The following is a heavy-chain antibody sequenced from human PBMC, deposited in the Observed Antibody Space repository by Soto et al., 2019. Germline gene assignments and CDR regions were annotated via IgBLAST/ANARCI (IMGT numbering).Heavy chain of an antibody. D-gene: IGHD3-9*01. CDR1: GFTVSSNY. J-gene: IGHJ6*02. V-gene: IGHV3-66*01. Sequence: GGSLRLSCAASGFTVSSNYMSWVRQAPGKGLEWVSVIYSGGSTYYADSVKGRFTISRDNSKNTLYLQMNSLRAEDTAVYYCARALRNYDILTGPYYYGMDVWGQGTTVTVSS. CDR3: ARALRNYDILTGPYYYGMDV. CDR2: IYSGGST.